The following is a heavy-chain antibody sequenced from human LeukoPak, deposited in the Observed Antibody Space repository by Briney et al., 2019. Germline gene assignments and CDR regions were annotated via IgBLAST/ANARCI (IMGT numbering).Heavy chain of an antibody. V-gene: IGHV3-66*01. D-gene: IGHD6-13*01. Sequence: GGSLRLSCAASGFTVSSNYMSWVRQAPGKGLEWVSVIYSGGSTYYADSVKGRFTISRDNSKNTLYLQMNSLRAEDTAVYYCARVSKDGGPYSSSSKWGYYYYYYGMDVWGQGTTVTVSS. CDR2: IYSGGST. J-gene: IGHJ6*02. CDR1: GFTVSSNY. CDR3: ARVSKDGGPYSSSSKWGYYYYYYGMDV.